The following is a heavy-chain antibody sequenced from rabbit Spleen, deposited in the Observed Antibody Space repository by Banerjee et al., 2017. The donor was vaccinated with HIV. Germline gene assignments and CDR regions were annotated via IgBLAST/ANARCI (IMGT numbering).Heavy chain of an antibody. J-gene: IGHJ6*01. D-gene: IGHD8-1*01. CDR3: ARDTASSFSSYGMDL. Sequence: QEQLEESGGGLVKPEGSLTLTCKASGFPFSNKAVMCWVRQAPGKGLEWIACIYAGGSAYTYDATWATGRFTCSKTSSTTVTLQVTSLTAADTATYFCARDTASSFSSYGMDLWGQGTLVTVS. CDR2: IYAGGSAYT. CDR1: GFPFSNKAV. V-gene: IGHV1S45*01.